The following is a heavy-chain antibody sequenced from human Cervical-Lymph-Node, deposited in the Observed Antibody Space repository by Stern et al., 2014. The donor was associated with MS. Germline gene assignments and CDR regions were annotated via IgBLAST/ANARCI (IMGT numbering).Heavy chain of an antibody. CDR3: ARRGNGYMGIDY. CDR2: IYPGDSET. Sequence: MQLVQSGAEVKKPGESLRISCEVSGYRFTSNWIGWVRQMPGKGLEWMGIIYPGDSETRYSPSFQGQVTILVDKSNTTAYLQWSSLKASDTAIYYCARRGNGYMGIDYWGQGTLVTVSS. D-gene: IGHD5-24*01. CDR1: GYRFTSNW. J-gene: IGHJ4*02. V-gene: IGHV5-51*03.